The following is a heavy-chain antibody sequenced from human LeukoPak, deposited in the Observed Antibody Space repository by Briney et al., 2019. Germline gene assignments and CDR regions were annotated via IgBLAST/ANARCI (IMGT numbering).Heavy chain of an antibody. Sequence: SETLSLTCAVSGASIASHSWWSWVRQPPGKGLEWIGEVYHSGGANYKPSLKSRVTISVDTSRNHFSLKLTSVTAADTAVYFCAYNRNFALDNWGQGTLVTVPS. D-gene: IGHD1-14*01. CDR2: VYHSGGA. CDR3: AYNRNFALDN. V-gene: IGHV4/OR15-8*01. CDR1: GASIASHSW. J-gene: IGHJ4*01.